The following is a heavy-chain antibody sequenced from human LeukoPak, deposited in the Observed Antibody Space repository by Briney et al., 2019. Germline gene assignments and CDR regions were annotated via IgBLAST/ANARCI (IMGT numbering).Heavy chain of an antibody. D-gene: IGHD1-26*01. CDR3: ARDRSPWELLRVEAFDI. J-gene: IGHJ3*02. V-gene: IGHV3-48*04. Sequence: HPGGSLRLSCAASGFTFSSYWMSWVRQAPGKGLEWVSYISSSGSTIYYADSVKGRFTISRDNAKNSLYLQMNSLRAEDTAVYYCARDRSPWELLRVEAFDIWGQGTMVTVSS. CDR2: ISSSGSTI. CDR1: GFTFSSYW.